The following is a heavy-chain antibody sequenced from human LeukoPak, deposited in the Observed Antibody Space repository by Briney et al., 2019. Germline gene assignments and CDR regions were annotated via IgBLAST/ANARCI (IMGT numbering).Heavy chain of an antibody. V-gene: IGHV4-4*02. CDR2: IYHSGST. Sequence: SGTLSLTCAVSGGSISSSNWWSWVRQPPGKGLEWIGEIYHSGSTNYNPSLKSRVTISVDKSKNQFSLKLSFVTAADTAVYYCARGAYDILTGYYANWFDPWGQGTLVTVSS. D-gene: IGHD3-9*01. CDR3: ARGAYDILTGYYANWFDP. CDR1: GGSISSSNW. J-gene: IGHJ5*02.